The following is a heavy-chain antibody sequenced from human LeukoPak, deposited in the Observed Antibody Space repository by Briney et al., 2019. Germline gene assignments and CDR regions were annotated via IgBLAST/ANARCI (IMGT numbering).Heavy chain of an antibody. CDR1: GGSISSGSYY. D-gene: IGHD2-15*01. CDR2: IYTSGST. Sequence: SETLSLTCTVSGGSISSGSYYWSWIRQPAGKGLEWIGRIYTSGSTNYNPSLKSRVTISVDTSKNQFSLKLSSVTAADTAVYYCAREAIGYCSGGSCYHKKKNYYYYMDVWGKGTTVTISS. CDR3: AREAIGYCSGGSCYHKKKNYYYYMDV. V-gene: IGHV4-61*02. J-gene: IGHJ6*03.